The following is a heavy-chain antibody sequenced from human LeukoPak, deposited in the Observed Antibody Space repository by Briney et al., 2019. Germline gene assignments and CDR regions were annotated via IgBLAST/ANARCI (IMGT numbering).Heavy chain of an antibody. D-gene: IGHD2-2*01. J-gene: IGHJ5*02. V-gene: IGHV4-34*01. CDR3: ARRAWRYQLGLFAP. Sequence: SETLSLTCAVYAGSFRGYYWRWLPHPPGKGLEWLGEINHSGVTNYNPSLKGGVTIPVDTSKNQFSLKLSSLTAAVTAVNPSARRAWRYQLGLFAPWGQGSQVKVSS. CDR2: INHSGVT. CDR1: AGSFRGYY.